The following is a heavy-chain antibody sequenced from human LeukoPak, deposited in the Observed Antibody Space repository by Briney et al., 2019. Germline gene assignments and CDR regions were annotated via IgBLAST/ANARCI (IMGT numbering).Heavy chain of an antibody. CDR3: AKPPYGGSYYNVFDY. Sequence: GGSLRLSCAASGFTFSSYAMSWVRQAPGKGLEWVSAISGSGGSTYYADSVKGRFTISRDNSKNTLYLQMNSLRAEDTAVYYCAKPPYGGSYYNVFDYWGQGTLVTVSS. CDR1: GFTFSSYA. CDR2: ISGSGGST. V-gene: IGHV3-23*01. D-gene: IGHD1-26*01. J-gene: IGHJ4*02.